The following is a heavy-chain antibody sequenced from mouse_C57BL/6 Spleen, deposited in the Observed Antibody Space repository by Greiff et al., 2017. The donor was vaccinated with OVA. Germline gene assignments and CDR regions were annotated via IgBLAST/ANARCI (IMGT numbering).Heavy chain of an antibody. CDR3: ARASYYGSSYEYFDV. J-gene: IGHJ1*03. CDR1: GYTFTDYY. D-gene: IGHD1-1*01. Sequence: EVQLQQSGPELVKPGASVKISCKASGYTFTDYYMNWVKQSHGKSLEWIGDINPNNGGNSYNQKFKGKATLTVDKSSSTAYMELRSLTSEDSAVYYCARASYYGSSYEYFDVWGTGTTVTVSS. V-gene: IGHV1-26*01. CDR2: INPNNGGN.